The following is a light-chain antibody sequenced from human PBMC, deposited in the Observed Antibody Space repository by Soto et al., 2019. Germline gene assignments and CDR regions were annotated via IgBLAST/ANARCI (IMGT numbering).Light chain of an antibody. J-gene: IGKJ1*01. CDR2: DAS. CDR1: QTINSW. Sequence: DIQMTQSRSTLSASVGDRVTITCRASQTINSWLAWYQQKPGKAPKVLIFDASSLKTGVPSRFSGRGSGTEFTLTISNLQPDDFATYYCQQYDSYSPWTFGQGTKVDIK. CDR3: QQYDSYSPWT. V-gene: IGKV1-5*01.